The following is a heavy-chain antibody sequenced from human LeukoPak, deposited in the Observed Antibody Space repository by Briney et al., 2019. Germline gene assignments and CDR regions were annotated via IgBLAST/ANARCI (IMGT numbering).Heavy chain of an antibody. CDR1: GFTFSYYW. J-gene: IGHJ4*02. V-gene: IGHV3-7*01. D-gene: IGHD3-16*01. CDR2: IKQDGSEE. CDR3: ARDLGRGSYVDY. Sequence: PGGSLRLSCAASGFTFSYYWMSWVRQAPGKGLEWVANIKQDGSEEYYVDSVKGRFTISRDNPKNTLYLHMSSLRAEDTAVYYCARDLGRGSYVDYWGQGSLVTVSS.